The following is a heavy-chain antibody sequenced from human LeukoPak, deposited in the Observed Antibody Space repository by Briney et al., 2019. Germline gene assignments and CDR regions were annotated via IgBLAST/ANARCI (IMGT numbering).Heavy chain of an antibody. CDR1: EFTFSNYA. CDR3: AKDYNFWSGYSTIDAFDI. Sequence: GGSLRLSCVASEFTFSNYAMHWVRQAPGKGLEWVAVISYDGSNKYYADSVKGRFTISRDNSRNTLYLQMNSLRAEDTAVYYCAKDYNFWSGYSTIDAFDIWGQGTMVTVSS. V-gene: IGHV3-30-3*02. D-gene: IGHD3-3*01. J-gene: IGHJ3*02. CDR2: ISYDGSNK.